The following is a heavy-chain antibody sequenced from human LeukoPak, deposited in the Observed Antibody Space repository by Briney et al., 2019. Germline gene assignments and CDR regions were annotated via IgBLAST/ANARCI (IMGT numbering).Heavy chain of an antibody. CDR3: TTDPMIVVVITIDY. CDR1: GFTFSNAW. CDR2: IKSKTDGGTT. Sequence: GGSLRLSCAASGFTFSNAWMSWVHQAPGKGLEWVGRIKSKTDGGTTDYAAPVKGRFTISRDDSKNTLYLQMNSLKTEDTAVYYCTTDPMIVVVITIDYWGQGTLVTVSS. D-gene: IGHD3-22*01. J-gene: IGHJ4*02. V-gene: IGHV3-15*01.